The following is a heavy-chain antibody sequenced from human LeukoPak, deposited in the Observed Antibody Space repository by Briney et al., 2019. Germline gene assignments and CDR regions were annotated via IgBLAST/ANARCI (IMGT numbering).Heavy chain of an antibody. V-gene: IGHV3-49*04. Sequence: GSLRLSCTASGFTFGDYPVSWVRQAPGKGLQWVGFIRSEVHGGTTQYGASVRGRFTISRDESKSIAYLQMNSLKTEDTAVYYCARDGRPGSAWTPYYFYMDVWGKGTTVTVSS. CDR2: IRSEVHGGTT. CDR1: GFTFGDYP. J-gene: IGHJ6*03. D-gene: IGHD1-26*01. CDR3: ARDGRPGSAWTPYYFYMDV.